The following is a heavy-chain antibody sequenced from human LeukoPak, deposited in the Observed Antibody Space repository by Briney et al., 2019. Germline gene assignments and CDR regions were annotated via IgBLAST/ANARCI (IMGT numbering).Heavy chain of an antibody. J-gene: IGHJ4*02. Sequence: GRSLRLSCVSSGFTFSSYGMHGVGPAPGEGLAWVAVISYDGSNKYYADSVKGRFTISRDNSKNTLYLQLNSLRAEDTAVYYCAKDLDWDYWGQGTLVTVSS. D-gene: IGHD2-21*01. V-gene: IGHV3-30*18. CDR2: ISYDGSNK. CDR3: AKDLDWDY. CDR1: GFTFSSYG.